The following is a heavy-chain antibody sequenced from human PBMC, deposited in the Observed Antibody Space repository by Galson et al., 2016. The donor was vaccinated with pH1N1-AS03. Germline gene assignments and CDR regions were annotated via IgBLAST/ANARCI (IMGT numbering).Heavy chain of an antibody. D-gene: IGHD3-22*01. V-gene: IGHV1-3*01. CDR3: ARTNYYHSSGDY. CDR1: GYTFISYV. CDR2: REVDNCGW. Sequence: TVKVSCKASGYTFISYVVHLVRQASGQWLVCMGLREVDNCGWEDPQRCVYRVTITRDTFATTAYMELSSLRSEDTAVYYCARTNYYHSSGDYWGQGTLVTVSS. J-gene: IGHJ4*02.